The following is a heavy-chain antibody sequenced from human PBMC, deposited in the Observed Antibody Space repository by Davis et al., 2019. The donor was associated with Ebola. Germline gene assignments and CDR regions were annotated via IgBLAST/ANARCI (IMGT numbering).Heavy chain of an antibody. CDR3: ARDRFFAFDF. Sequence: GESLKISCAASGFVFSAISMNCVRQAPGKGLEWITYITKGSDAIHYADSVKGRFTVSRDNAKNSVFLQMSSLRDEDSAVYYCARDRFFAFDFWSQGVHVSVSS. CDR1: GFVFSAIS. J-gene: IGHJ4*02. D-gene: IGHD3/OR15-3a*01. V-gene: IGHV3-48*02. CDR2: ITKGSDAI.